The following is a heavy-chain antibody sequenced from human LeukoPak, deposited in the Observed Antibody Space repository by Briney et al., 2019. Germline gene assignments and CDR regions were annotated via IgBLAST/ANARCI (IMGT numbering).Heavy chain of an antibody. CDR2: IPYDGSNK. V-gene: IGHV3-30*18. Sequence: GGSLRLSCAASGFTFSSYGMHWVRQAPGKGLEWVAVIPYDGSNKYYADSVKGRFTISRDNSKNTLYLQMNSLRAEDTAVYYCAKDSHTYYDFWSGFWIRFSNWFDPWGQGTLVTVSS. CDR3: AKDSHTYYDFWSGFWIRFSNWFDP. CDR1: GFTFSSYG. J-gene: IGHJ5*02. D-gene: IGHD3-3*01.